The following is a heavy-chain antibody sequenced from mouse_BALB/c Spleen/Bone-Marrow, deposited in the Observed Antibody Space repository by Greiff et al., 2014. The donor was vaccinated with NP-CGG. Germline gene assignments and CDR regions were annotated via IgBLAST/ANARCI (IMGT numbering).Heavy chain of an antibody. Sequence: QVHVKQSGAELVKPGASVKLSCKASGYTFTSYWMHWVKLRPGQGFEWIGEINPSNGGTNYNEKFKRKATLTVDKSSSTAYTQLSSLTSEDSAVYYCTYMGYYGSSYAMDYWGQGTSVTVSS. CDR1: GYTFTSYW. J-gene: IGHJ4*01. CDR2: INPSNGGT. V-gene: IGHV1S16*01. CDR3: TYMGYYGSSYAMDY. D-gene: IGHD1-1*01.